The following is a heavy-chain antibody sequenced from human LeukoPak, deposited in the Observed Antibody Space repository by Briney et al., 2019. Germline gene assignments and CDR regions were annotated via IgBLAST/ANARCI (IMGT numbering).Heavy chain of an antibody. CDR3: ARSFEAFTVTPFDY. D-gene: IGHD4-17*01. CDR2: TYYRSKWYN. Sequence: SQTLSLTCAISGDSVSSNSAAWNWIRQSPSRGLEWLGRTYYRSKWYNDYAVSVKSRITINPDTSKNQFSLQLNSVTAADTAVYYCARSFEAFTVTPFDYWGQGTLVTVSS. J-gene: IGHJ4*02. CDR1: GDSVSSNSAA. V-gene: IGHV6-1*01.